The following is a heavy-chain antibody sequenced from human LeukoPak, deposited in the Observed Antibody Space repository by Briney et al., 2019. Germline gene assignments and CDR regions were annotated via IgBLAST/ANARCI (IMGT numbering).Heavy chain of an antibody. CDR3: ARVYSYVDY. V-gene: IGHV4-39*07. CDR1: GDSISSSSYY. CDR2: FYYSGST. D-gene: IGHD5-18*01. Sequence: SETLSLTCTVSGDSISSSSYYWGWIRQPPGKGLEWIGYFYYSGSTYYNPSLKSRITISVDTPKNQFSLKLTSVTAADTAVYYCARVYSYVDYWGQGTLVTVSS. J-gene: IGHJ4*02.